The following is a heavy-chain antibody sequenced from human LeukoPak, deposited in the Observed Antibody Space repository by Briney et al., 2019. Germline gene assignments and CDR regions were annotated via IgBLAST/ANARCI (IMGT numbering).Heavy chain of an antibody. CDR3: ARGYCSGGSCPNWFDP. Sequence: ASVKVSCKASGYTFTSYAMNWVRQAPGQGLEWMGWINTNTGNPTYAQGFTGRFVFFLDTSVSTAYLQISSLKAEDTAVYYCARGYCSGGSCPNWFDPWGQGILVTVSS. D-gene: IGHD2-15*01. CDR2: INTNTGNP. J-gene: IGHJ5*02. CDR1: GYTFTSYA. V-gene: IGHV7-4-1*02.